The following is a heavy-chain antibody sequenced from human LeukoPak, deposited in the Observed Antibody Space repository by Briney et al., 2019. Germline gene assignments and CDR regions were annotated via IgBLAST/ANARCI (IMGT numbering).Heavy chain of an antibody. Sequence: GGSLRLSCAASGFSFSTYSMNWVRQAPGKGLEWVSSISSSGSDIYYADSVKGRFTISRDNAKNSLYLQMNSLRAEDTAVYYCARDGLKSLSGYKGWYFDYWGQGTLVTVSS. CDR1: GFSFSTYS. CDR3: ARDGLKSLSGYKGWYFDY. CDR2: ISSSGSDI. D-gene: IGHD3-3*01. V-gene: IGHV3-21*01. J-gene: IGHJ4*02.